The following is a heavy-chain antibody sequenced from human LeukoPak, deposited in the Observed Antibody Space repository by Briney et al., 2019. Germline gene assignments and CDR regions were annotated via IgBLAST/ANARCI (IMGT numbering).Heavy chain of an antibody. CDR2: IYYSGST. CDR3: AKSNGYGLIDY. CDR1: GGSISSSSYY. Sequence: SETLSLTCTVSGGSISSSSYYWGWIRQPPGKGLEWIGSIYYSGSTYYSPSLKSRVTMYIDTSKNQFSLKLSSVTAADTAMYYCAKSNGYGLIDYWGQGTLVTVSS. J-gene: IGHJ4*02. D-gene: IGHD5-12*01. V-gene: IGHV4-39*01.